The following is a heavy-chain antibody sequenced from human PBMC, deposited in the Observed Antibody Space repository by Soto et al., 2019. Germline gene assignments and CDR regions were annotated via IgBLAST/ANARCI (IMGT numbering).Heavy chain of an antibody. CDR3: AKVSSSWYAGLFDL. CDR1: GLTFSSHA. D-gene: IGHD6-13*01. CDR2: LRESGDSI. V-gene: IGHV3-23*01. Sequence: EVQLLESGGGLVHPGRYMRLSCTDSGLTFSSHAMTWVRQAPGKGLEWVSGLRESGDSIYYSESVKGRCTIYRDNSMNTLYLQRSTLRVEDTPVSYGAKVSSSWYAGLFDLWGQGTMGTVSS. J-gene: IGHJ4*02.